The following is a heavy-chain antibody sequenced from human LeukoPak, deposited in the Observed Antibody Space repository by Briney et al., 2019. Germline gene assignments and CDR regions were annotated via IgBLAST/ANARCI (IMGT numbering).Heavy chain of an antibody. CDR2: INHSGST. Sequence: SETLSLTCAVYGGSFSGYYWSLIRQPPGKGLEWIGEINHSGSTNYNPSLKSRVTISVDTSKNQFSLKLSSVTAADTAVYYCARGPGLWFSSLTFDYWGQGTLVTVSS. V-gene: IGHV4-34*01. CDR3: ARGPGLWFSSLTFDY. D-gene: IGHD2-21*01. J-gene: IGHJ4*02. CDR1: GGSFSGYY.